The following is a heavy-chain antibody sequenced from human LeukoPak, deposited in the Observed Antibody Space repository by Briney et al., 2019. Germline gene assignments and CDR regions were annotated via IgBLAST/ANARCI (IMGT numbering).Heavy chain of an antibody. CDR2: ITSSSGTI. J-gene: IGHJ4*02. CDR3: ARFDYFES. V-gene: IGHV3-48*02. Sequence: GGSLRLSCVVSGFTFSSYSMSWVGQAPGKGLEWLSDITSSSGTIYYADSVKGRFTISRDNAKNSLYLQMNSLTDEDTAVYYCARFDYFESWGQGTLVTVSS. CDR1: GFTFSSYS.